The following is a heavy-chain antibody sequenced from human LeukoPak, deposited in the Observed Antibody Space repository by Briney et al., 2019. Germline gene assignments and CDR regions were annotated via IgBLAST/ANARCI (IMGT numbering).Heavy chain of an antibody. D-gene: IGHD6-13*01. V-gene: IGHV1-2*02. J-gene: IGHJ5*02. CDR2: INPNSGGT. CDR3: ARDWGYSSSCLLP. Sequence: ASVKVSCKASGYDFINYGISWVRQAPGQGLEWMGWINPNSGGTNYAQKFQGRVTMTRDTSLCTAYMELSRLRSDDTAVYYCARDWGYSSSCLLPWGQGTLVTVSS. CDR1: GYDFINYG.